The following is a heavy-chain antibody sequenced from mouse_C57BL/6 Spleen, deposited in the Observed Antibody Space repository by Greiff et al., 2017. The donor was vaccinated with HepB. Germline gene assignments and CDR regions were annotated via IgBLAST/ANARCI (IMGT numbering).Heavy chain of an antibody. D-gene: IGHD2-3*01. V-gene: IGHV5-17*01. Sequence: EVKLMESGGGLVKPGGSLKLSCAASGFTFSDYGMHWVRQAPEKGLEWVAYISSGSSTIYYADTVKGRFTISRDNAKNTLFLQMTSLRSEDTAMYYCARGDGYLYYYAMDYWGQGTSVTVSS. J-gene: IGHJ4*01. CDR2: ISSGSSTI. CDR1: GFTFSDYG. CDR3: ARGDGYLYYYAMDY.